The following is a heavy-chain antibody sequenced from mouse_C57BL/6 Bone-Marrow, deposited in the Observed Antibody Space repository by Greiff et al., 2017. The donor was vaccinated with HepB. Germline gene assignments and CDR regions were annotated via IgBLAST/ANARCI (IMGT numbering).Heavy chain of an antibody. Sequence: EVQLQQSGAELVRPGASVKLSCTASGFNIKDDYMHWVKQRPEQGLEWIGWIDPENGDTEYASKFQGKATITADTSANTAYLQRSSLTSEDTAVYYCTGSCNFWVAYWGQGTLVTVSA. J-gene: IGHJ3*01. CDR1: GFNIKDDY. CDR2: IDPENGDT. CDR3: TGSCNFWVAY. V-gene: IGHV14-4*01. D-gene: IGHD1-1*01.